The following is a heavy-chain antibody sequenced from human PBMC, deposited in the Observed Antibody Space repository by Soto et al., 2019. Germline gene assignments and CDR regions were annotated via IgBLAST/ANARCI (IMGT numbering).Heavy chain of an antibody. CDR2: ISYDGSNK. V-gene: IGHV3-30-3*01. CDR1: GFAFNTYS. CDR3: AKVSPMGYFFDF. Sequence: QVHLVQSGGGVVQPGRSLRLSCAASGFAFNTYSMHWVRQAPGRGLEWVAVISYDGSNKFYADSVKGRFTISRDNSKNTLYLEMNSLTGEDTAVYYCAKVSPMGYFFDFWGQGTLVTVSS. J-gene: IGHJ4*02.